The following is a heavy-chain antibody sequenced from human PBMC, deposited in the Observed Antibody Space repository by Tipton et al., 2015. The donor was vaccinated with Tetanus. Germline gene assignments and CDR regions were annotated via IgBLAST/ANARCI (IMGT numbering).Heavy chain of an antibody. D-gene: IGHD3-16*01. V-gene: IGHV1-46*01. CDR3: ARDAGPAGGGSFDY. CDR1: GYTFTYNY. CDR2: INPSDGST. J-gene: IGHJ4*02. Sequence: QSGAEVKTLGASVKVSCKASGYTFTYNYIHWVRQAPGQGLQWMGIINPSDGSTNYARFFQDRVTLTSDTSTDTVYMELSGLRSDDTAVYYCARDAGPAGGGSFDYWGQGTLVTVAS.